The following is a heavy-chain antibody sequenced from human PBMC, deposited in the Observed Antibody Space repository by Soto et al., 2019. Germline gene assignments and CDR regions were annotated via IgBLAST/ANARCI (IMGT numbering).Heavy chain of an antibody. CDR1: GGSISSGGYS. CDR3: ARARDGYNLGFDY. Sequence: SETRSLTCAVCGGSISSGGYSWSWIRQPPGKGLEWIGYIYHSGSTYYNPSLKSRVTISVDSSKNQFSLKLSSVTAADTAVYYWARARDGYNLGFDYCGQRTLVTVSS. D-gene: IGHD5-12*01. V-gene: IGHV4-30-2*01. CDR2: IYHSGST. J-gene: IGHJ4*02.